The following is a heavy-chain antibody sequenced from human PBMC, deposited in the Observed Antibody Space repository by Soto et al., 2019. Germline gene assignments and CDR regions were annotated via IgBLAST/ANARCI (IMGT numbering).Heavy chain of an antibody. CDR2: IYPGDSDT. V-gene: IGHV5-51*01. CDR3: ARLPGIVAPGAVFLDN. CDR1: GYRFTSSW. Sequence: GESLKISCKASGYRFTSSWIGWVRQMPGKGLEWMGIIYPGDSDTRYRPSFQGQVTISADKSSSTAYLQWNSLQASDTAMYYCARLPGIVAPGAVFLDNWGQGTMVTVSS. D-gene: IGHD2-2*01. J-gene: IGHJ4*02.